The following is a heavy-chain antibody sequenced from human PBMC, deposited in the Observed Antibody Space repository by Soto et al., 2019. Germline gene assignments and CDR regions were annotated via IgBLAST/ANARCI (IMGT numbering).Heavy chain of an antibody. CDR3: APLTASLSGPYVIHV. CDR1: GYSVSSSDYY. CDR2: MFYSVLT. J-gene: IGHJ6*02. V-gene: IGHV4-39*01. D-gene: IGHD2-15*01. Sequence: SETLSLTCSVSGYSVSSSDYYCAWIRQPPGKGLEWIGSMFYSVLTYYNPSLKSRVTLSVDASKNHFSVRLNSVTAADTPVYYCAPLTASLSGPYVIHVWGQGTTVTVSS.